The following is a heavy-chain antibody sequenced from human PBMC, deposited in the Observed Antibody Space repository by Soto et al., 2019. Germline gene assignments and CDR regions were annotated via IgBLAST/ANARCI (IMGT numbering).Heavy chain of an antibody. CDR3: ARDGHGMEG. Sequence: PSDTLSLTCTVSGGSVSTCSYDWPWIRQSPGKALEWIEKIFFTGSAHDCPSLRNRVTRSVDTSKDQFSLTLAFVTAADTAVYYCARDGHGMEGWGQGTTVAVSS. CDR1: GGSVSTCSYD. CDR2: IFFTGSA. V-gene: IGHV4-61*01. J-gene: IGHJ6*02.